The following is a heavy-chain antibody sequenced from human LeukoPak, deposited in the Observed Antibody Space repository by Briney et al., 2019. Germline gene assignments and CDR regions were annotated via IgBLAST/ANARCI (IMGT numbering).Heavy chain of an antibody. D-gene: IGHD3-3*01. CDR2: IYYGGST. Sequence: PSETLSLTCTVSGGSISSYYWSWIRQPPGKGLEWIGYIYYGGSTNYNPSLKSRVTISVDTSKNQFSLKLSSVTAADTAVYYCARAGFSGLFGNWGQGTLVTVSS. V-gene: IGHV4-59*08. CDR1: GGSISSYY. CDR3: ARAGFSGLFGN. J-gene: IGHJ4*02.